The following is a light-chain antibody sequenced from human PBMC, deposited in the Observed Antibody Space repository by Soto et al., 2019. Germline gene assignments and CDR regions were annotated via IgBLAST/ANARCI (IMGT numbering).Light chain of an antibody. CDR1: QSVSSSY. Sequence: IVLTQSPGTLSLSPGERATLSCRASQSVSSSYLAWYQHKNGQAPRLLIYGASSRAAGIPDRFSGSGSGTDFTLTISRLEPEDFAVYYCQQYGSSPPTTFGHGTKVEIK. CDR3: QQYGSSPPTT. V-gene: IGKV3-20*01. J-gene: IGKJ1*01. CDR2: GAS.